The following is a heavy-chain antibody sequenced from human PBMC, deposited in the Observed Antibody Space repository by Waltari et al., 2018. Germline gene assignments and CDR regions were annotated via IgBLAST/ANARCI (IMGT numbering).Heavy chain of an antibody. CDR2: ISGNGVSR. J-gene: IGHJ6*03. D-gene: IGHD1-7*01. CDR3: AKAHWDYGNYYYYYMDG. Sequence: EVQLVESGGGLVQPGGSLRLSCAASGFTFNGYASEWVRQAPGEGPEWVSTISGNGVSRYYADSVEGRFTISRDNSRNTVYLQMSSLRAEDTAIYYCAKAHWDYGNYYYYYMDGWGNGTTVIVSS. V-gene: IGHV3-23*04. CDR1: GFTFNGYA.